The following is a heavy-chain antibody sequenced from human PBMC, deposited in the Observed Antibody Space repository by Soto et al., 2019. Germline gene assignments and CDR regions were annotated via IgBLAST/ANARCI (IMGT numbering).Heavy chain of an antibody. V-gene: IGHV4-39*01. Sequence: PSETMCLTCTFSGGSLSSISYFWGWIRPPPGKGLEWIGSIYYSGSTYYNPSLKSRVTVSVDTSKNQFSLKLSSVTAADTALYYCARHPSDFWFDPWVQGTLVTVSS. CDR1: GGSLSSISYF. J-gene: IGHJ5*02. CDR2: IYYSGST. D-gene: IGHD2-21*02. CDR3: ARHPSDFWFDP.